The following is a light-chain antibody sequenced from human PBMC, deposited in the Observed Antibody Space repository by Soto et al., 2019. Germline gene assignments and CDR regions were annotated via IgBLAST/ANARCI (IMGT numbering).Light chain of an antibody. V-gene: IGKV3-20*01. J-gene: IGKJ5*01. Sequence: EIVMTQSPATLSVSPGERATLSCRASQSISSDVAWYQQKPGQAPRLLIYGASSRATGIPDRFSGSGSGTDFTLTISRLEPEDFALYYCQQYGSSPPVTFGQGTRLEIK. CDR2: GAS. CDR3: QQYGSSPPVT. CDR1: QSISSD.